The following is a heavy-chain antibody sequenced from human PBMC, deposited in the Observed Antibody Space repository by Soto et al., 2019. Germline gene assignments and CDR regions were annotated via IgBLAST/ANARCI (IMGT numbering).Heavy chain of an antibody. V-gene: IGHV4-30-4*01. CDR1: GDSISNLDYF. D-gene: IGHD7-27*01. CDR2: IYKSATT. J-gene: IGHJ5*01. CDR3: ARGRYCLTGRCFPNWFDS. Sequence: SETLSLTCSVSGDSISNLDYFWAWIRQPPGQALEYIEYIYKSATTYYNPSFESRVPISVDTSKSQFSLNVTSVTAADTAVYFCARGRYCLTGRCFPNWFDSWGQGALVTVS.